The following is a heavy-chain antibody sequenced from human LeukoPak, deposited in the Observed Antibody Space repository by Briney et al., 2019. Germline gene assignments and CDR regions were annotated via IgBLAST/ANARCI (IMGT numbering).Heavy chain of an antibody. J-gene: IGHJ4*02. CDR2: IYNSGST. CDR3: ARGGYSYGYDDDFDY. V-gene: IGHV4-59*01. CDR1: GGSISSYY. D-gene: IGHD5-18*01. Sequence: SETLSLTCAVSGGSISSYYWSWIRQPPGKGLEWIGYIYNSGSTNYNPSLKSRVTISVDTSKNKFSLKLSSVTAADTAVYYCARGGYSYGYDDDFDYWGQGTLVTVSS.